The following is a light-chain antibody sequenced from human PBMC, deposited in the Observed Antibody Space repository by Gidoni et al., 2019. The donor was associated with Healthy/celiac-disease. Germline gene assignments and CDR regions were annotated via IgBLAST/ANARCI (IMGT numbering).Light chain of an antibody. J-gene: IGLJ2*01. Sequence: QSVLTQPPSVSGAPGQRVTISCTGSSSNIGAGYDVHWYQQLPGTAPKLLIYGTSNRPSGVPDRFSGSKSGTSASLAITGLQAEDEADYYCQSYDSSLSGSLDVVFGGGTKLTVL. CDR1: SSNIGAGYD. V-gene: IGLV1-40*01. CDR3: QSYDSSLSGSLDVV. CDR2: GTS.